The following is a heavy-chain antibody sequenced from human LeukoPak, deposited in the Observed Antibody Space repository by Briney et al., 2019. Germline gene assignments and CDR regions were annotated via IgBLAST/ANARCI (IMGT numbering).Heavy chain of an antibody. V-gene: IGHV4-38-2*02. J-gene: IGHJ4*02. Sequence: PSETLSLTCAVSGYSISSGYSWGWTRQPPGRGLEWSRSYYHSGSTYYHPPLKSRVTISVDTSKNQFSLKLSSVTAADTAVYYCAGDAYYYGSGSPYWGQGTLVTVSS. CDR1: GYSISSGYS. D-gene: IGHD3-10*01. CDR2: YYHSGST. CDR3: AGDAYYYGSGSPY.